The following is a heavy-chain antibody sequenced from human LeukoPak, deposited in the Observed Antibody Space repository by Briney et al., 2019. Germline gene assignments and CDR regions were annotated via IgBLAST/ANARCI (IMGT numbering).Heavy chain of an antibody. V-gene: IGHV1-2*02. CDR1: GYTFTGYY. J-gene: IGHJ4*02. Sequence: ASVKVSCKASGYTFTGYYIHWVRQAPGQGPEWMGWINPNSGGTIYAQKFQGRVTMTEDTSTDTAYMELSSLRSEDTAVYYCATGLVGSYGRNFDYWGQGTLVTVSS. CDR2: INPNSGGT. CDR3: ATGLVGSYGRNFDY. D-gene: IGHD5-18*01.